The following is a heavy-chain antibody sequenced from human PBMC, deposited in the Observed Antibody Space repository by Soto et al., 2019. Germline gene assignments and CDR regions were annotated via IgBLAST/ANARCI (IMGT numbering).Heavy chain of an antibody. D-gene: IGHD6-13*01. CDR3: ARGSKGSSWYAYWFDP. CDR2: MNPNSGNT. J-gene: IGHJ5*02. CDR1: GYTFTSYD. Sequence: QVQLVQSGAEVKKPGASVKVSCKASGYTFTSYDINWVRQATGQGLEWMGWMNPNSGNTGYAQKFQGRVTMTRNTSISTAYMELSSLRSEETAVYYCARGSKGSSWYAYWFDPWGQGTLVTVSS. V-gene: IGHV1-8*01.